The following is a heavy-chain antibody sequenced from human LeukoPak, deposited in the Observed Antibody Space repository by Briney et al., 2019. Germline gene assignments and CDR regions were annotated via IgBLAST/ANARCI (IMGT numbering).Heavy chain of an antibody. V-gene: IGHV3-48*04. CDR3: AKDSNWDYDKGGHDY. CDR2: ISSSSRTI. Sequence: PGGSLRLSCAASGFTFSSYRMNWVRQAPGKGLEWVSYISSSSRTIYYADSVKGRFTISRDNAKNSLYLQMNSLRAEDTAVYYCAKDSNWDYDKGGHDYWGQGTLVTVSS. J-gene: IGHJ4*02. CDR1: GFTFSSYR. D-gene: IGHD3-9*01.